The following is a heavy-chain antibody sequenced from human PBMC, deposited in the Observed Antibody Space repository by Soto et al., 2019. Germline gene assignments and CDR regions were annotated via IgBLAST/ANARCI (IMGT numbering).Heavy chain of an antibody. J-gene: IGHJ4*02. V-gene: IGHV3-23*01. CDR3: AKDLNYYDSSGYCD. CDR2: ISGSGDST. D-gene: IGHD3-22*01. CDR1: GFTFSSYA. Sequence: GGSLRLSCAASGFTFSSYAMSWVRQAPGKGLEWVSAISGSGDSTYYADSVKGRFTISRDNSKNTLYLQMNSLRAEDTAVYYCAKDLNYYDSSGYCDWGRGTLVTVSS.